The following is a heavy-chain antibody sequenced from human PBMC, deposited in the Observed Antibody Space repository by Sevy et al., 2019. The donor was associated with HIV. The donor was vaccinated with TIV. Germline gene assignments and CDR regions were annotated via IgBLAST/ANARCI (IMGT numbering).Heavy chain of an antibody. D-gene: IGHD3-16*01. J-gene: IGHJ6*02. Sequence: GGSLRLSCTASGFTLSDYYMSWIRQAPGKGLQWISYISGSDDSGGDDTIYYADSVKGRITISRDNAKNSLYLQMSSLRADDTAVYYCARHHVKDGKGGDYYYHAMDVWGRGTTVTVSS. CDR2: ISGSDDSGGDDTI. V-gene: IGHV3-11*01. CDR1: GFTLSDYY. CDR3: ARHHVKDGKGGDYYYHAMDV.